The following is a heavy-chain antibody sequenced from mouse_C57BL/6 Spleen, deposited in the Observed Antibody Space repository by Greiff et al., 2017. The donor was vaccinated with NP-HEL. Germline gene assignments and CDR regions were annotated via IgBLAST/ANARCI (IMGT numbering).Heavy chain of an antibody. CDR3: ARGEYYGSSPYFDY. J-gene: IGHJ2*01. CDR2: INPNNGGT. V-gene: IGHV1-18*01. Sequence: EVQLQESGPELVKPGASVKIPCKASGYTFTDYNMDWVKQSHGKSLEWIGDINPNNGGTIYNQKFKGKATLTVDKSSSTAYMELRSLTSEDTAVYYCARGEYYGSSPYFDYWGQGTTLTVSS. CDR1: GYTFTDYN. D-gene: IGHD1-1*01.